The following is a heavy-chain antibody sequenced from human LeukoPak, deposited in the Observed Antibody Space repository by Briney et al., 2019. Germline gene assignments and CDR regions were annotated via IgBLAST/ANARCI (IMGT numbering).Heavy chain of an antibody. J-gene: IGHJ6*02. CDR1: GGSFSVYY. CDR3: ASLYYYYGMDV. V-gene: IGHV4-34*01. Sequence: ASETLSLTCAVYGGSFSVYYWSWIRQPPGKGLEWIGEINHSGSTNYNPSLKSRVTISVDTSKNQFSLKLSSVTAADTAVYYCASLYYYYGMDVWGQGTTVTVSS. CDR2: INHSGST.